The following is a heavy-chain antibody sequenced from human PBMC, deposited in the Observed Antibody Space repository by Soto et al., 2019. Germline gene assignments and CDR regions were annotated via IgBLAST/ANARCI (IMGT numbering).Heavy chain of an antibody. D-gene: IGHD2-15*01. CDR1: GFSLITSGVG. J-gene: IGHJ5*02. CDR3: ARRGYCTGDSCYSA. Sequence: QITLKESGPTLVKPAQTLTLTCTFSGFSLITSGVGVGWIRQPPGKALEWLALIYWNDDKFYSPSLRSSLTITKDTYKSQVVLTMTNMDPVDTATYYCARRGYCTGDSCYSAWGQGTLVTVSS. CDR2: IYWNDDK. V-gene: IGHV2-5*01.